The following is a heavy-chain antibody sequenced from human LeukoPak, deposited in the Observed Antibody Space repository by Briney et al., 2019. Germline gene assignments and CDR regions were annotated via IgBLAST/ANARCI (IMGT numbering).Heavy chain of an antibody. CDR3: ATGSVVVPAPIDY. CDR1: GYTFIGYY. CDR2: INPNSGGT. J-gene: IGHJ4*02. D-gene: IGHD2-2*01. Sequence: ASVKVSCKASGYTFIGYYMHWVRQAPGQGLEWMGWINPNSGGTNYAQKFQGRVTITADTSTDTAYMELSSLRSEDTAVYYCATGSVVVPAPIDYWGQGTLVTVSS. V-gene: IGHV1-2*02.